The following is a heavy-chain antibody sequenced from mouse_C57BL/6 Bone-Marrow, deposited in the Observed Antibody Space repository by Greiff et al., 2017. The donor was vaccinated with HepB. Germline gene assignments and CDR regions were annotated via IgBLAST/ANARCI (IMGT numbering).Heavy chain of an antibody. CDR1: GFTFTDYY. CDR2: IRNKANGYTT. CDR3: ARYEYYDYLDYFDY. Sequence: EVQRVESGGGLVQPGGSLSLSCAASGFTFTDYYMSWVRQPPGKALEWLGFIRNKANGYTTEYSASVKGRFTISRDNSQSILYLQMNALRAEDSATYYCARYEYYDYLDYFDYWGQGTTLTVSS. V-gene: IGHV7-3*01. D-gene: IGHD2-4*01. J-gene: IGHJ2*01.